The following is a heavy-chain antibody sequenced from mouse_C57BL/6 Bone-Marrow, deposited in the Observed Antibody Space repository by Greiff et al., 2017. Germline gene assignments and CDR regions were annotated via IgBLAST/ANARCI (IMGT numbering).Heavy chain of an antibody. Sequence: EVQRVESGGGLVKPGGSLKLSCAASGFTFSSYTMSWVRQTPEKRLEWVATISGGGGNTYYPDSVKGRFTISRDNAKNTLYLQMSMLRSETTALYSCARQGYSNGSSYAYWGQGTTLTVSS. D-gene: IGHD1-1*01. J-gene: IGHJ2*01. CDR1: GFTFSSYT. V-gene: IGHV5-9*01. CDR3: ARQGYSNGSSYAY. CDR2: ISGGGGNT.